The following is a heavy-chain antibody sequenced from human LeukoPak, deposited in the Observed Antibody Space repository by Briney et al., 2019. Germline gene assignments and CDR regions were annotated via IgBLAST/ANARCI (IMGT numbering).Heavy chain of an antibody. CDR3: AREGLNWNWFDP. V-gene: IGHV1-2*02. D-gene: IGHD1-1*01. Sequence: ASVRVSCRASGYTFTGYYMHWVRQAPGQGLEWMGWINPNSGDTNYAQRFQDRVSMTRDTSISTAYMELSRLRSDDTAVYYCAREGLNWNWFDPWGQGALVTVSS. CDR1: GYTFTGYY. CDR2: INPNSGDT. J-gene: IGHJ5*02.